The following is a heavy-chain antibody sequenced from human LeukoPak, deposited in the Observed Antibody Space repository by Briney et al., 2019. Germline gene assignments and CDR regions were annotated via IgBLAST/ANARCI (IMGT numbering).Heavy chain of an antibody. D-gene: IGHD5-12*01. CDR1: GYTFTSYG. CDR3: ARVVYIVATDFDY. Sequence: ASVKVSCKASGYTFTSYGISWVRQAPGQGLEWMGSSSAYNGNTNYAQKLQSRVTMPTDTSTSTAYIELRSLRSDDTAVYYCARVVYIVATDFDYWGQGTLVTVSS. J-gene: IGHJ4*02. V-gene: IGHV1-18*01. CDR2: SSAYNGNT.